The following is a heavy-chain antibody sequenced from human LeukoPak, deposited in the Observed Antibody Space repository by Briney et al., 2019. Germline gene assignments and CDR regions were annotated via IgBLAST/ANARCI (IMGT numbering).Heavy chain of an antibody. D-gene: IGHD3-3*01. J-gene: IGHJ5*02. V-gene: IGHV4-4*09. CDR2: IYTSGST. CDR1: GGSISSDY. Sequence: PSETLSLTCTVSGGSISSDYWTWIRQPPGKGLEWIGYIYTSGSTNYNPSLKSRVTISVDTSKNQFSLKLSSVTAADTAVYYCARTYYDFWSGPRVDPWGQGTLVTVSS. CDR3: ARTYYDFWSGPRVDP.